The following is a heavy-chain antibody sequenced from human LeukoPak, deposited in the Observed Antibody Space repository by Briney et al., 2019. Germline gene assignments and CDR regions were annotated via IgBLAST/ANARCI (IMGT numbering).Heavy chain of an antibody. CDR1: GFTFSSYG. D-gene: IGHD6-19*01. V-gene: IGHV3-23*01. J-gene: IGHJ4*02. CDR2: LSGSGGST. Sequence: PGGSLRLSCEASGFTFSSYGMSWVRQAPGKGLEWVSTLSGSGGSTYYADSVKGRFTISRDNSKNTLYLQITSLRAEDTGVYYCAKDHLPGIVVADRDYWGQGTLVTVSS. CDR3: AKDHLPGIVVADRDY.